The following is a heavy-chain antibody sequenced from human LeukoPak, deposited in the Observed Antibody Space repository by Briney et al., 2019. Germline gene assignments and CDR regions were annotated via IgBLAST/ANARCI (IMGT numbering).Heavy chain of an antibody. V-gene: IGHV4-59*01. CDR1: GGSISSYY. CDR2: IYYSGST. J-gene: IGHJ4*02. D-gene: IGHD6-19*01. CDR3: ARYRRRVAGFPRDYFDY. Sequence: PSETLSLTCTVSGGSISSYYWSWIRQPPGKGLEWIGYIYYSGSTNYNPSLKSRVTMSVDTSKNQFSLKLSSVTAADTAVYYCARYRRRVAGFPRDYFDYWGQGTLVTVSS.